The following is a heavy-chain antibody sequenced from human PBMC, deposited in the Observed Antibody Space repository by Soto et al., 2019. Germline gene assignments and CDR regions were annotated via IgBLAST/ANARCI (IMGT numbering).Heavy chain of an antibody. CDR2: IIPIFGTA. V-gene: IGHV1-69*13. CDR1: GGTFSSYA. J-gene: IGHJ4*02. CDR3: AREGVVVVPAAMERPDSYYFDY. D-gene: IGHD2-2*01. Sequence: VKVSCKASGGTFSSYAISWVRQAPGQGLEWMGGIIPIFGTANYAQKFQGRVTITADESTSTAYMELSSLRSEDTAVYYCAREGVVVVPAAMERPDSYYFDYWGQGTLVTVSS.